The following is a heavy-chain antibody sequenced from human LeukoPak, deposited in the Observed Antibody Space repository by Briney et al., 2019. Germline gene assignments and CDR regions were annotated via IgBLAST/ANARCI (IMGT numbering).Heavy chain of an antibody. Sequence: QSGGSLRLSCAASGFTFSSYGMHWVRQAPGKGLGWVAVIWYDGSNKYYADSVKGRFTISRDNSKNTLYLQMNSLRAEDTAVYYCARAGAARPYYYYGMDVWGQGTTVTVSS. D-gene: IGHD6-6*01. CDR3: ARAGAARPYYYYGMDV. CDR1: GFTFSSYG. V-gene: IGHV3-33*01. CDR2: IWYDGSNK. J-gene: IGHJ6*02.